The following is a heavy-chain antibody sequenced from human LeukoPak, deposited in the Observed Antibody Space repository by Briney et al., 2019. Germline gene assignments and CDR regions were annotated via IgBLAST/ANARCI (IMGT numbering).Heavy chain of an antibody. Sequence: PGRSLRLSCAASGFTFSSYGMHWVRQAPGKGLEWVAVIWYDGSNKYYADSVKGRFTISRDNSKNTLYLQMSSLRAEDTAVYYCAREGEYYFDYWGQGTLVTVSS. J-gene: IGHJ4*02. CDR2: IWYDGSNK. CDR3: AREGEYYFDY. D-gene: IGHD2-21*01. CDR1: GFTFSSYG. V-gene: IGHV3-33*01.